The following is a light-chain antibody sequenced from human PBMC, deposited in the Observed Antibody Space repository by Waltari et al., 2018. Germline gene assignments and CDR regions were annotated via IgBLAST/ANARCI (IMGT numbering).Light chain of an antibody. Sequence: EIVLTQSPATLSLSPGERATLSCRASQSISSYLLWYQQKPGQAPRLLIYDASNRATGIPARFSGSGSGTDFTLTISSLRSEDFAIYYCQQYYYWWTFGQGTKVEIK. CDR1: QSISSY. CDR2: DAS. V-gene: IGKV3-11*01. J-gene: IGKJ1*01. CDR3: QQYYYWWT.